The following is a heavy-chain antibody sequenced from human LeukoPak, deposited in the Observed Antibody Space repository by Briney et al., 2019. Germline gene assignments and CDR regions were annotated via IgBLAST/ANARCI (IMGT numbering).Heavy chain of an antibody. CDR1: GFTFSTYS. J-gene: IGHJ4*02. V-gene: IGHV3-23*01. D-gene: IGHD5-18*01. CDR2: IYPSGDST. CDR3: AKDRDTAMASFDY. Sequence: GGSLRLSCAASGFTFSTYSMTWVRQGPGKGLEWVSSIYPSGDSTFYADSVKGRFTISRDNSKNTLYLQMNSLRAEDTAVYYCAKDRDTAMASFDYWGQGTLVTVSS.